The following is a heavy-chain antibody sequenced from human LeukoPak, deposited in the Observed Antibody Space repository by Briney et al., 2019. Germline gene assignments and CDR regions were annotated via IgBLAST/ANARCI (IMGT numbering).Heavy chain of an antibody. CDR2: IYHSGST. CDR1: GYSISSGYY. CDR3: ATTGVRGIRDWFDP. Sequence: SETLSLTCAVSGYSISSGYYWGWIRQPPGKGLEWIGSIYHSGSTYYNPPLKSRVTISVDTSKNQFSLKLSSVTAADTAVYYCATTGVRGIRDWFDPWGQGTLVTVSS. D-gene: IGHD3-10*01. J-gene: IGHJ5*02. V-gene: IGHV4-38-2*01.